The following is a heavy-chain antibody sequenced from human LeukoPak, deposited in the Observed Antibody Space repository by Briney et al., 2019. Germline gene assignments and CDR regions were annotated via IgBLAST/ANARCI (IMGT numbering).Heavy chain of an antibody. CDR3: ARALGYCSSTSCHHRSLRYYYMDV. V-gene: IGHV3-21*01. J-gene: IGHJ6*03. CDR1: GFTFSSYS. Sequence: PAGSLRLSCAASGFTFSSYSMNWVRQAPGNGLEWVSSISSSSSYIYYADSVKGRFTISRDNAKNSLYLQMNSLRAEDTAVYYCARALGYCSSTSCHHRSLRYYYMDVWGKGTTVTVSS. CDR2: ISSSSSYI. D-gene: IGHD2-2*01.